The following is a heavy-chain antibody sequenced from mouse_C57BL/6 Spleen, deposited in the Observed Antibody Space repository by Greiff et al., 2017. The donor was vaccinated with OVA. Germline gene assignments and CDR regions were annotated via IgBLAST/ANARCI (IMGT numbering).Heavy chain of an antibody. J-gene: IGHJ1*03. CDR1: GYTFTDYY. Sequence: EVKLQQSGPELVKPGASVKISCKASGYTFTDYYMNWVKQSHGKSLEWIGDINPNNGGTSYNQKFKGKATLTVDKSSSTAYMELRSLTSEDSAVYYCARWSTGVGGYFDVWGTGTTVTVSS. V-gene: IGHV1-26*01. CDR2: INPNNGGT. D-gene: IGHD1-1*01. CDR3: ARWSTGVGGYFDV.